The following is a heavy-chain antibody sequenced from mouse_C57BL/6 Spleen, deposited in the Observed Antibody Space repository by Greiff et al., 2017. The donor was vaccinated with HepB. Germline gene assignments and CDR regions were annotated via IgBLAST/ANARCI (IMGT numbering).Heavy chain of an antibody. D-gene: IGHD2-3*01. J-gene: IGHJ4*01. Sequence: EVQRVESGGGLVQPKGSLKLSCAASGFSFNTYAMNWVRQAPGKGLEWVARIRSKSNNYATYYADSVKDRFTISRDDSESMLYLQMNNLKTEDTARYYCVRHRLLGAMDYWGQGTSVTVSS. CDR2: IRSKSNNYAT. CDR3: VRHRLLGAMDY. CDR1: GFSFNTYA. V-gene: IGHV10-1*01.